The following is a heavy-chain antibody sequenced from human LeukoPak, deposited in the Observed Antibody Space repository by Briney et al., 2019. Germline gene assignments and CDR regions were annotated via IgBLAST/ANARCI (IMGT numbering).Heavy chain of an antibody. D-gene: IGHD3-9*01. CDR1: GFTFSDYY. Sequence: GGSLRLSCAASGFTFSDYYMSWIRQAPGKGLEWVSYISSSGSTIYYADSVKGRFTISRDNAKNSLYLQMNSLRAEDTAVYYCAREGRYFDWLLDAFDIWGKGTRVTVSS. V-gene: IGHV3-11*04. J-gene: IGHJ3*02. CDR3: AREGRYFDWLLDAFDI. CDR2: ISSSGSTI.